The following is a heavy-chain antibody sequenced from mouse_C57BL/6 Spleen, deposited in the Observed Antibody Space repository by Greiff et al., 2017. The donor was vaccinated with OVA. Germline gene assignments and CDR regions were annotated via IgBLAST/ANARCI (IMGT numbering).Heavy chain of an antibody. CDR2: IYPGDGDT. CDR1: GYAFSSSW. V-gene: IGHV1-82*01. J-gene: IGHJ3*01. Sequence: QVQLQQSGPELVKPGASVKISCKASGYAFSSSWMNWVKQRPGKGLEWIGRIYPGDGDTNYNGKFKGKATLTADKSSSTAYMQLSSLTSEDSAVYFCARPYYGSSPWFAYWGQGTLVTVSA. D-gene: IGHD1-1*01. CDR3: ARPYYGSSPWFAY.